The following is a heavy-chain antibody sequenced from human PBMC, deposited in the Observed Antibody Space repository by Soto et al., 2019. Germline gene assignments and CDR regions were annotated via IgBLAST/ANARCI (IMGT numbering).Heavy chain of an antibody. J-gene: IGHJ6*02. V-gene: IGHV4-59*01. CDR3: ARWHSSSGYYGMDV. CDR2: IYYSGST. D-gene: IGHD6-25*01. Sequence: SETLSLTCTVSGGSINNYYWSWIRQPPGRGLEWIAYIYYSGSTNYNPSFKSRVIVSVDTSRNQFSLRLSSLTAADTAVYYCARWHSSSGYYGMDVWGQGTTVTISS. CDR1: GGSINNYY.